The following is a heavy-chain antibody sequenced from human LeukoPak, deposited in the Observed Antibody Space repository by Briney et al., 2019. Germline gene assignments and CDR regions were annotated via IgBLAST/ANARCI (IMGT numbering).Heavy chain of an antibody. CDR3: ARDNTRGTFDY. CDR1: GFTFSSYE. CDR2: IGSSGSTI. Sequence: GGSLRLSCAASGFTFSSYEMNWVRQAPGKGLEWVSYIGSSGSTIYYADSVKGRFTISRDNAKNSLYLQMNSLRAEDTAVYYCARDNTRGTFDYWGQGTLVTVSS. J-gene: IGHJ4*02. V-gene: IGHV3-48*03. D-gene: IGHD1-1*01.